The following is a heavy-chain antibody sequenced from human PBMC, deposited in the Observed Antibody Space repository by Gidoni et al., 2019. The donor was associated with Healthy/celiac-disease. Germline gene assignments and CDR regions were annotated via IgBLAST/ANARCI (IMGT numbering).Heavy chain of an antibody. CDR2: IYPGDSDT. CDR1: GYSFTSYW. D-gene: IGHD3-22*01. J-gene: IGHJ4*02. CDR3: ARSPTYYYDSSGYYYVY. Sequence: EVQLVQSGAEVKKPGESLKISCKGSGYSFTSYWIGWVRQMPGKGLEWMGIIYPGDSDTRYSPSFQGQVTISADKSISTAYLQWSSLKASDTAMYYCARSPTYYYDSSGYYYVYWGQGTLVTVSS. V-gene: IGHV5-51*01.